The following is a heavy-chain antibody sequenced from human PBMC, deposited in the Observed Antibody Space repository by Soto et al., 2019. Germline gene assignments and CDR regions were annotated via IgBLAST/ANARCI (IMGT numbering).Heavy chain of an antibody. V-gene: IGHV5-51*01. CDR1: GYSFTNSW. D-gene: IGHD6-13*01. Sequence: GESLKISCRASGYSFTNSWIAWVRQMPGKGLESMGIIFPADSDTRYSPSFQGQVTISADTSINTAYLQWTSLKASDTAMYYCTRPAAAGTEGLDHWGQGTLVTVSS. J-gene: IGHJ1*01. CDR2: IFPADSDT. CDR3: TRPAAAGTEGLDH.